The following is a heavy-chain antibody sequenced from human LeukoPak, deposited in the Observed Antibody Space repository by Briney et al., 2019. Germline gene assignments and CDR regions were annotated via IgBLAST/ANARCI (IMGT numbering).Heavy chain of an antibody. Sequence: GGSLTLSCAASGFTFSSYSMSWVRQAPGKGLEWVSSISYSSYYIYYADSVKGRFTISRDNAKNSLFLQMNSLRAEDTAVYYCAKVNYDFWSGYYPFDYWGQGTLVTVSS. CDR2: ISYSSYYI. CDR3: AKVNYDFWSGYYPFDY. D-gene: IGHD3-3*01. V-gene: IGHV3-21*04. J-gene: IGHJ4*02. CDR1: GFTFSSYS.